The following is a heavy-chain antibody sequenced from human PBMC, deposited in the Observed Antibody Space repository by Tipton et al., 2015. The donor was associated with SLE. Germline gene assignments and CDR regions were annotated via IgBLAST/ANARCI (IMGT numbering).Heavy chain of an antibody. CDR2: IYYSGSS. J-gene: IGHJ3*02. V-gene: IGHV4-39*01. Sequence: LRLSCTVSGGSISSTTYYWGWIRQPPGKGLEWIGIIYYSGSSYCNPSLKSRVTISVDTSKNQFSLRRSSVTAADTAVYYCARQNIVATRGAFDIWGQGTMVTVSS. CDR3: ARQNIVATRGAFDI. D-gene: IGHD5-12*01. CDR1: GGSISSTTYY.